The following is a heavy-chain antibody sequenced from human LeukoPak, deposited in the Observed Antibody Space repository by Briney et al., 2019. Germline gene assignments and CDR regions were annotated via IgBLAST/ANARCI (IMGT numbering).Heavy chain of an antibody. CDR3: ARFRYGGGGYFDY. Sequence: ASVKVSCKASGYTFTNYYMHWVRQAPGQGLEWMGIINPSGGSTSYAQKLQGRVTMTRDTSTSTVYMELSSLRSEDTAVDYCARFRYGGGGYFDYWGQGTLVTVSS. V-gene: IGHV1-46*04. CDR2: INPSGGST. J-gene: IGHJ4*02. D-gene: IGHD3-16*01. CDR1: GYTFTNYY.